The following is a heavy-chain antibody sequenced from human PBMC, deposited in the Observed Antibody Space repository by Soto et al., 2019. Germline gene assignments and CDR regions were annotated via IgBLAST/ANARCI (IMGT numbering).Heavy chain of an antibody. CDR3: ARVWTTVTNWFDP. V-gene: IGHV4-4*02. CDR2: IYHSGST. J-gene: IGHJ5*02. CDR1: GGSISSSYW. D-gene: IGHD4-17*01. Sequence: QVQLQESGRGLVKPSGTLSLTCAVSGGSISSSYWWSWVRHPPGKGLEWIGEIYHSGSTYYNPSLKSRVTISVDKSKNQVSLKLSSVTAADTAVYYCARVWTTVTNWFDPWGQGTLVTVSS.